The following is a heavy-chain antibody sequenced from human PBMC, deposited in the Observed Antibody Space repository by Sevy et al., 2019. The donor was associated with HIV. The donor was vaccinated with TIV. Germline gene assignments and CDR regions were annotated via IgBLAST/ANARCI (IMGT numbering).Heavy chain of an antibody. V-gene: IGHV4-39*01. CDR2: IFYTGKT. CDR1: GGSVSSNNYY. J-gene: IGHJ5*02. D-gene: IGHD6-19*01. Sequence: SENLSLTCIVSGGSVSSNNYYWGWIRQSPGKGLEWIGSIFYTGKTHYSSSLKSRVTFSVDTSKNQFSLKLNSVTAADTAVYYCARHPSGIPRLVVPLGWFDPWGQGILVTVSS. CDR3: ARHPSGIPRLVVPLGWFDP.